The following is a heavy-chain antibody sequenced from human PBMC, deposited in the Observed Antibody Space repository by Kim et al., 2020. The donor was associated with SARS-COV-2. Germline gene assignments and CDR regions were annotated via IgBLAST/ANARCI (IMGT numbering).Heavy chain of an antibody. V-gene: IGHV3-23*01. Sequence: GGSLRLSCAASGLTVSNYAMSWVRQAPGKGLEWVSTISVSGGSTYYVDSVKGRFTISRDHSKNTLYLQMNSLRAEDTAVYYCAKDLRTGIVGPTCVGYWGQGTLVTVSS. CDR2: ISVSGGST. CDR3: AKDLRTGIVGPTCVGY. J-gene: IGHJ4*02. D-gene: IGHD1-26*01. CDR1: GLTVSNYA.